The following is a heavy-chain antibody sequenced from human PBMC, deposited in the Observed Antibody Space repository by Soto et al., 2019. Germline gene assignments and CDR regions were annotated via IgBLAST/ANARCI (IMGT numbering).Heavy chain of an antibody. V-gene: IGHV3-23*01. CDR1: GFTFSSYA. J-gene: IGHJ5*02. CDR3: ARTLGYCSGGSCYRNWFDP. Sequence: EVQLLESGGGLVQPGGSLRLSCAASGFTFSSYAMSWVRQAPGKGLEWVSAISGSGGSTYYADSVKGRFTISRDNSKNTLYLQMNSLRAEDTAVYYCARTLGYCSGGSCYRNWFDPWGQGTLVTVSS. CDR2: ISGSGGST. D-gene: IGHD2-15*01.